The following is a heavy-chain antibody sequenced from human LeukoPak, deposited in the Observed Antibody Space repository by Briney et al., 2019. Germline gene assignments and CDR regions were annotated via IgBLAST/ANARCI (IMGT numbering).Heavy chain of an antibody. V-gene: IGHV4-59*01. Sequence: SETLSLTCTVSGGSISSYYWSWIRQPPGKGLEWIGYIYYSGSTNYNPSLKSRVTISVDTSKNQFSLKLSSVTAADTAVYYCARVWFGGHLDYWGQGTLVTVSS. J-gene: IGHJ4*02. D-gene: IGHD3-10*01. CDR1: GGSISSYY. CDR3: ARVWFGGHLDY. CDR2: IYYSGST.